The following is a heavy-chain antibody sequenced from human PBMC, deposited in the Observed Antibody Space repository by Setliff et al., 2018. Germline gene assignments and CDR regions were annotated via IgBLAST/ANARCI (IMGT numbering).Heavy chain of an antibody. CDR3: ARALRSPLGETAFVPVHFDP. V-gene: IGHV4-59*01. J-gene: IGHJ5*02. CDR2: XXXXXXX. D-gene: IGHD3-16*01. CDR1: GMSITSYY. Sequence: PSETLSLTCSVSGMSITSYYWSWIRQSPGRGLEWIGYXXXXXXXXXXXSXKSRVTXXPDTSKNQFHLTVKSVTEADTAVYYCARALRSPLGETAFVPVHFDPWGQGILVTVSS.